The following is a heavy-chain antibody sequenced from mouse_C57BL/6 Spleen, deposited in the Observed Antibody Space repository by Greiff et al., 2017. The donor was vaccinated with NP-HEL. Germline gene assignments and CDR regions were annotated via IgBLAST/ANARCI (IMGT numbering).Heavy chain of an antibody. D-gene: IGHD2-5*01. CDR2: IDPETGGT. Sequence: VQGVESGAELVRPGASVTLSCKASGYTFTDYEMHWVKQTPVHGLEWIGAIDPETGGTAYNQKFKGKAILTADKSSSTAYMELRSLTSEDSAVYYCTRDYSNYWYFDVWGTGTTVTVSS. V-gene: IGHV1-15*01. J-gene: IGHJ1*03. CDR1: GYTFTDYE. CDR3: TRDYSNYWYFDV.